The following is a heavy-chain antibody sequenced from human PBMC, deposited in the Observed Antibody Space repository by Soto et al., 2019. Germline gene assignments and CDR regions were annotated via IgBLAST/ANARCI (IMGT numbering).Heavy chain of an antibody. CDR2: ISWNSGSI. CDR1: GFTFDDYA. Sequence: GGSLRLSCAASGFTFDDYAMHWVQQAPGKGLEWVSGISWNSGSIGYADSVKGRFTISRDNAKNSLYLQMNSLRAEDTALYYCAKGTKGYYYYGMDVWGQGATVTVSS. V-gene: IGHV3-9*01. J-gene: IGHJ6*02. CDR3: AKGTKGYYYYGMDV. D-gene: IGHD2-8*01.